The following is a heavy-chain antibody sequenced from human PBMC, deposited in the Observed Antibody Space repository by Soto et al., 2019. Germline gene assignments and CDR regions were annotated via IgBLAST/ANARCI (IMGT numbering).Heavy chain of an antibody. Sequence: PSETLSLTCTVSGGSINNYYWSWIRQPPGKGLEWIGYVSYIGSTKYNASLKSRVTMSVDTSRNQFSLKLSSVTAADAAVYHCARWSIAAAGYFDNWGQGALVTVSS. D-gene: IGHD6-13*01. J-gene: IGHJ4*02. CDR3: ARWSIAAAGYFDN. CDR1: GGSINNYY. V-gene: IGHV4-59*01. CDR2: VSYIGST.